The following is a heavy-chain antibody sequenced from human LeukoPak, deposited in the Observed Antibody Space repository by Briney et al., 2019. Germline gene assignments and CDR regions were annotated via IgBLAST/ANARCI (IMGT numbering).Heavy chain of an antibody. CDR1: GYTFINYA. CDR3: ARGPRAAADDY. CDR2: INAGNGNT. J-gene: IGHJ4*02. V-gene: IGHV1-3*01. D-gene: IGHD6-13*01. Sequence: ASVKVSCKASGYTFINYAINWGRQAPGQRPEWIGWINAGNGNTKYSQKLQGRVTITRDTSASTAYMELSSLRSEDTAVYYCARGPRAAADDYWGQGTLVTVSS.